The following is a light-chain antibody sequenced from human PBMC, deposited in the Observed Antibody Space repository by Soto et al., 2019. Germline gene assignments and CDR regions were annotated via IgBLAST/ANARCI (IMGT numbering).Light chain of an antibody. V-gene: IGKV1-5*03. CDR2: TAS. J-gene: IGKJ1*01. Sequence: GDRVTITFRASQTISSWLAWYQQKPGKAPKLLIYTASTLKSGVPSRFSGSGSGTEFTLTISSLQPDDFATYYCQHYNSYSEAFGQGTKVDIK. CDR1: QTISSW. CDR3: QHYNSYSEA.